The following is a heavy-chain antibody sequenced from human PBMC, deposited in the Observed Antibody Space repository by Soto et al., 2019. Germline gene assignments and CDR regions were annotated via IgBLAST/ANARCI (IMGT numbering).Heavy chain of an antibody. D-gene: IGHD3-22*01. CDR1: GFTFSSYS. CDR3: ASSITMISLSMDV. CDR2: ISSSSSTI. J-gene: IGHJ6*02. V-gene: IGHV3-48*02. Sequence: PGGSLRLSCAASGFTFSSYSMNWVRQAPGKGLEWVSYISSSSSTIYYADSVKGRFTISRDNAKSSLYLQMNSLRDEDTAVYYCASSITMISLSMDVWGQGTTVTVSS.